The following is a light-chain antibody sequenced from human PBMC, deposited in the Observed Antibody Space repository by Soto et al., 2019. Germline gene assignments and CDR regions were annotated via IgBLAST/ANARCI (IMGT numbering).Light chain of an antibody. CDR1: QTVSITY. Sequence: EIVMTQSPATLSVSPGEKATLSCRASQTVSITYLTWYQQKPFQAPRLLIFGASKRATGIPDRFSGSGSGRDFTLTISGLEPEDFAVYYCQQYGSSPLISFGQGTRLEIK. CDR2: GAS. CDR3: QQYGSSPLIS. V-gene: IGKV3-20*01. J-gene: IGKJ5*01.